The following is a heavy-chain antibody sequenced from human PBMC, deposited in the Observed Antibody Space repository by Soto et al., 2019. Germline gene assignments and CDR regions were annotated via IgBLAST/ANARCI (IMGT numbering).Heavy chain of an antibody. J-gene: IGHJ4*02. Sequence: SVKVSCKASGGTFSSYAISWVRQAPGQGLEWMGGIIPIFGTANYAQKFQGRVTITADKSTSTAYMELSSLRSEDTAVYYLESTDGYRPPRYWGQGTLVTVSS. CDR2: IIPIFGTA. D-gene: IGHD5-18*01. CDR3: ESTDGYRPPRY. V-gene: IGHV1-69*06. CDR1: GGTFSSYA.